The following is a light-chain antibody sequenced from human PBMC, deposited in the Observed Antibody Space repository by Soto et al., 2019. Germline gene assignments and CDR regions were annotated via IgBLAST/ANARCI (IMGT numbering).Light chain of an antibody. V-gene: IGKV4-1*01. Sequence: DIVLTQSPDSLAVSLGERATINCKSSQSVLYSSNNMNCLAWYQQKPGQPPQLLIYWASTRESGVPDRFSGTGSGADFTLTISSLQAEDVAVYYCQQYSSTPITFGQGTRLEIK. CDR2: WAS. CDR3: QQYSSTPIT. CDR1: QSVLYSSNNMNC. J-gene: IGKJ5*01.